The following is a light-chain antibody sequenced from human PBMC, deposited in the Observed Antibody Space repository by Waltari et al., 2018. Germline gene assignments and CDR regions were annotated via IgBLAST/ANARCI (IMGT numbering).Light chain of an antibody. CDR3: TAYVGNNNLI. J-gene: IGLJ2*01. CDR2: EIS. CDR1: SRDNCGYWY. Sequence: QYAPPQPPSSSSPPRQPGTTSSTEASRDNCGYWYVYWYQQPPGKAPKLMSYEISTRPSGVRVRCSGSKSGNTFTMTVAGVQDEAEADYYCTAYVGNNNLIFGGGTKLTVL. V-gene: IGLV2-8*01.